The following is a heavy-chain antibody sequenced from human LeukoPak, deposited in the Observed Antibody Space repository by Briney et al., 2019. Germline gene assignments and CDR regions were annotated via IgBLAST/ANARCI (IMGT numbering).Heavy chain of an antibody. J-gene: IGHJ4*02. V-gene: IGHV1-46*01. CDR2: INPSGGST. CDR1: GYTFTSYY. CDR3: AREPNIVAAFDY. D-gene: IGHD5-12*01. Sequence: EASVTVSCTASGYTFTSYYMHWVRQAPGQGLEWMGIINPSGGSTSYAQKFQGRVTMTRDTSTSTVYMELSSLRSEDTAVYYCAREPNIVAAFDYWGQGTLVTVSS.